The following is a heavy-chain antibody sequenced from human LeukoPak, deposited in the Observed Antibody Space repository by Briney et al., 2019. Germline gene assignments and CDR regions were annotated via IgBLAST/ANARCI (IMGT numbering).Heavy chain of an antibody. CDR3: AKPIVGATVNFDY. CDR2: ISYDGSNK. V-gene: IGHV3-30*18. CDR1: GFTFSSYG. D-gene: IGHD1-26*01. J-gene: IGHJ4*02. Sequence: GGSLRLSCAASGFTFSSYGMHWVRQAPGKGLEWVAVISYDGSNKYYADSVKGRFTISRDNSKNTLYLQMNSLRAEDTAVYYCAKPIVGATVNFDYWGQGTLVTVSS.